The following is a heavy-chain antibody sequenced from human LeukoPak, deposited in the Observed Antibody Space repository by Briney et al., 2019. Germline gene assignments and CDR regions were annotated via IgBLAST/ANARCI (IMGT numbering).Heavy chain of an antibody. CDR2: IRYDGSNK. CDR3: AKDLDTIFGVVITPPYYFDY. D-gene: IGHD3-3*01. CDR1: GFTFSGYG. J-gene: IGHJ4*02. V-gene: IGHV3-30*02. Sequence: GGSLRLSCAASGFTFSGYGMHWVRQAPGKGLEWVAFIRYDGSNKYYADSVKGRFTISRDNSKNTLYLQMNSLRAEDTAVYYCAKDLDTIFGVVITPPYYFDYWGQGTLVTVSS.